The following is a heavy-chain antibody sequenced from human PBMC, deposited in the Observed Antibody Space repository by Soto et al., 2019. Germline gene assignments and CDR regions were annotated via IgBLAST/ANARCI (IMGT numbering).Heavy chain of an antibody. CDR3: AFLPGSLPQS. CDR2: IIPILGIA. CDR1: GGTFSSYT. J-gene: IGHJ5*02. D-gene: IGHD3-9*01. V-gene: IGHV1-69*02. Sequence: SVKVSCKASGGTFSSYTISWVRQAPGQGLEWMGRIIPILGIANYAQKFQGRVTITADKSTSTAYMELSSLRSKDTAVYYCAFLPGSLPQSWGKGTLVTSPQ.